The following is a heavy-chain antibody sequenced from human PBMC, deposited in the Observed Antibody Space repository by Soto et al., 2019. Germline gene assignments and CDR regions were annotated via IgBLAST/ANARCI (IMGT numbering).Heavy chain of an antibody. CDR1: GYTFTSYY. Sequence: ASVKVSCKASGYTFTSYYMHWVRQAPGQGLEWMGIINPSGGSTSYAQKFQGRVTMTRDTSTSTVYMELSSLRSEDTAVYYCARAEAAPRMEHNWFDPWGQGTLVTVSS. D-gene: IGHD2-15*01. CDR2: INPSGGST. J-gene: IGHJ5*02. V-gene: IGHV1-46*01. CDR3: ARAEAAPRMEHNWFDP.